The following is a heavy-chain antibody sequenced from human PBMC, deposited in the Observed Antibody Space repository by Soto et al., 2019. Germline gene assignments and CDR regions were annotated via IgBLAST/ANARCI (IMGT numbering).Heavy chain of an antibody. CDR2: ISSSSSTI. V-gene: IGHV3-48*01. CDR1: GFTFSSYS. CDR3: ARDSNLHYYMHV. D-gene: IGHD3-16*01. J-gene: IGHJ6*03. Sequence: GGSLRLSCAASGFTFSSYSMNWVLQAPGKGLEWVSYISSSSSTIYYADSVKGRFTISRDNAKNSLYLQMNSLRAEDTAVYYCARDSNLHYYMHVWGKGTTVTVSS.